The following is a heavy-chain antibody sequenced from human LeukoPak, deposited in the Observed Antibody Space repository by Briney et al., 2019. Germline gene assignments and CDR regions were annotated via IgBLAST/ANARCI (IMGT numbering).Heavy chain of an antibody. CDR2: ITWDGGST. J-gene: IGHJ4*02. D-gene: IGHD3-16*01. Sequence: GGSLRLSCAASGFTFDEYTMHWVRQAPGKGLEWVSLITWDGGSTYYANSVKGRFTITRDYSENSLYLQMNSLRTEDTALYYCATERSRYFDYWGQGTLVTVSS. CDR1: GFTFDEYT. V-gene: IGHV3-43*01. CDR3: ATERSRYFDY.